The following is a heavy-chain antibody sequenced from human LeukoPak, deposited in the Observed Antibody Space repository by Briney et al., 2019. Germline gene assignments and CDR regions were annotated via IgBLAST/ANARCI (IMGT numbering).Heavy chain of an antibody. CDR2: IIPILGIA. Sequence: ASVKVSCKASGYTFTGYYMHWVRQAPGQGLEWMGRIIPILGIANYAQKFQGRVTITADKSTSTAYMELSSLRSEDTAVYYCARGTTHLNWFDPWGQGTLVTVSS. CDR1: GYTFTGYY. J-gene: IGHJ5*02. D-gene: IGHD1-7*01. CDR3: ARGTTHLNWFDP. V-gene: IGHV1-69*04.